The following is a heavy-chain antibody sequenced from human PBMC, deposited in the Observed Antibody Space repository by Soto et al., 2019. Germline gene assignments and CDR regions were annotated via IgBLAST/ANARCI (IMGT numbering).Heavy chain of an antibody. Sequence: QVQLQESGPGLVKPSETLSLTCSVSGGSITSHYCSWFRQPPGKGLEWIGYIHHSGSTPYNPSLKRRCTKSVDTAKDQFSLEVSSVPAADPAPYYCARQGFGQLHGLVDVWGPGTTVTVSS. V-gene: IGHV4-59*08. CDR3: ARQGFGQLHGLVDV. CDR1: GGSITSHY. D-gene: IGHD3-10*01. J-gene: IGHJ6*02. CDR2: IHHSGST.